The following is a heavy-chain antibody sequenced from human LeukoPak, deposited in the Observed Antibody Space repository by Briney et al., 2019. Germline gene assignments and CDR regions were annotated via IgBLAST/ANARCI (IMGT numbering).Heavy chain of an antibody. CDR2: IYYSGST. J-gene: IGHJ4*02. V-gene: IGHV4-59*01. Sequence: PSETLSLTWSALSSSISTDYWSYIRQPPGKGLEWIGYIYYSGSTNYNPSLKSRVTISVDTSKNQFSLKLSPVGAAGTAVYYCARAYHVYGVLHFDYWGQGTLVTVSS. CDR3: ARAYHVYGVLHFDY. D-gene: IGHD4-17*01. CDR1: SSSISTDY.